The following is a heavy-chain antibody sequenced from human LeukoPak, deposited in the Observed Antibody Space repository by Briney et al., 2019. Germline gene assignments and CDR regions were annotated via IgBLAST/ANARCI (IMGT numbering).Heavy chain of an antibody. CDR1: GYTFTSYG. J-gene: IGHJ5*02. Sequence: GASVTVSFTASGYTFTSYGISWVRQAPGQGLEWMGWISAYNGNTNYAQKLQGRVTMTTDTSTSTAYMELRSLRSDDTAVYYCARVDLSAWFDPWGQGTLVTVSS. V-gene: IGHV1-18*01. D-gene: IGHD2-2*03. CDR2: ISAYNGNT. CDR3: ARVDLSAWFDP.